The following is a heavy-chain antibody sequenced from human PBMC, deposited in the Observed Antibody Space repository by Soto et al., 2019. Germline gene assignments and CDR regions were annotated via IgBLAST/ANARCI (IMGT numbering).Heavy chain of an antibody. CDR1: GGSISSGGYY. CDR2: IYYSGST. J-gene: IGHJ6*03. V-gene: IGHV4-31*03. Sequence: PSETLSLTCTVSGGSISSGGYYWSWIRQHPGKGLEWIGYIYYSGSTYYNPSLKSRVTMSVDTSKNQFSLKLSSVTAVDTAVYYCARTTRFEPQYCSGGSCRDDPVGYYYMDVWGKGTTVTVSS. CDR3: ARTTRFEPQYCSGGSCRDDPVGYYYMDV. D-gene: IGHD2-15*01.